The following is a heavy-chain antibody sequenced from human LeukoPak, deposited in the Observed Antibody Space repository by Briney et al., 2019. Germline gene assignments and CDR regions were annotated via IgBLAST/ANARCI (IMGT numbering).Heavy chain of an antibody. CDR2: IYYSGST. D-gene: IGHD4-17*01. CDR3: AIYDYGDYGLYDY. Sequence: SETLSLTCTVSGGSISSSSYYWGWIRQPPGKGLEWIGSIYYSGSTYYNPSLKSRVTIFVDTSKNQFSLKLSSVTAADTAVYYCAIYDYGDYGLYDYWGQGTLVTVSS. CDR1: GGSISSSSYY. V-gene: IGHV4-39*01. J-gene: IGHJ4*02.